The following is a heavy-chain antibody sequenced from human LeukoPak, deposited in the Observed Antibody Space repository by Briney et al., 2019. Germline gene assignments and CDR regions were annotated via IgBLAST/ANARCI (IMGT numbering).Heavy chain of an antibody. J-gene: IGHJ4*02. Sequence: GGSLRLSCAASGFTFSSYAMHWVRQAPGKGLEWVSAISPGSTRTYYAASVKGRFTISRDNSMNTLYLHMDSLRAEDTAVYYCAKYALREIFFGDFWGQGTLVAVSS. V-gene: IGHV3-23*01. CDR2: ISPGSTRT. D-gene: IGHD3-3*01. CDR1: GFTFSSYA. CDR3: AKYALREIFFGDF.